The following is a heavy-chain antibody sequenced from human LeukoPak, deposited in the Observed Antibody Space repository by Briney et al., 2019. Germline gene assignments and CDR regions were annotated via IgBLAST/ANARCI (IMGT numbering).Heavy chain of an antibody. D-gene: IGHD3-10*01. CDR3: ARHSYGSGNYYTPFDY. CDR1: GASISSSPYF. V-gene: IGHV4-39*01. Sequence: PSETLSLTCSVSGASISSSPYFWGWIRQPPGKGLKWIGTVYYNGNIYYDPSLKSPVTMAVDRSRNQFSLNLNSVAAADTAVYYCARHSYGSGNYYTPFDYWGQGILVTVSS. CDR2: VYYNGNI. J-gene: IGHJ4*02.